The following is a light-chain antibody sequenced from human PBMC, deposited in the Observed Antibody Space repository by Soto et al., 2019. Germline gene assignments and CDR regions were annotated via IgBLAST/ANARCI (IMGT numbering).Light chain of an antibody. J-gene: IGLJ2*01. CDR1: SSNIGNNY. CDR3: ASWDDTLSGYVA. V-gene: IGLV1-47*01. Sequence: QLVLTQPPSASGTPGQRVTISCSGSSSNIGNNYVSWYQLLPGTAPKLLIYRNYQRPSGVPDRFSGSKSGTSASLAISGLRSEDEANYFCASWDDTLSGYVAFGGGTKLTVL. CDR2: RNY.